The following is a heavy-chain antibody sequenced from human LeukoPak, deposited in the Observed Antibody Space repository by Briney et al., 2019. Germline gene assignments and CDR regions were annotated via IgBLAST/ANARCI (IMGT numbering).Heavy chain of an antibody. Sequence: GASVKVSCKASGYTFIGYGINWVRQATGQGLEWMGWMNPNSGNTGYAQKFQGRVTMTRNTSISTAYMELSSLRSEDTAVYYCARPRKTYYYDSDAFDIWGQGTMVTVSS. CDR2: MNPNSGNT. J-gene: IGHJ3*02. V-gene: IGHV1-8*02. CDR3: ARPRKTYYYDSDAFDI. D-gene: IGHD3-22*01. CDR1: GYTFIGYG.